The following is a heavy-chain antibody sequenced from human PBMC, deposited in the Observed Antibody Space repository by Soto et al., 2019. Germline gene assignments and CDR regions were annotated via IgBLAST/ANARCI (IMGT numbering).Heavy chain of an antibody. CDR3: ARDRLMATAGTARHYFGLDV. V-gene: IGHV4-31*03. CDR2: ISYRGST. J-gene: IGHJ6*02. CDR1: AVSVIRGSYY. D-gene: IGHD5-18*01. Sequence: TLSLTCPVSAVSVIRGSYYWTWIRPPPGKGLEWIGNISYRGSTYYNPSLKSRLTISVDTSKNQFSLNLSSVTAADTAVYYCARDRLMATAGTARHYFGLDVWGQGTTVTVS.